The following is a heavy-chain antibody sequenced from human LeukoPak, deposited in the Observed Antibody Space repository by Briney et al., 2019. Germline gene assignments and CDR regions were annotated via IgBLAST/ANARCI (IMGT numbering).Heavy chain of an antibody. Sequence: GGSLRLSCAASGFTVITNDMTWVREAPGKGPEWVSVLYSDGNTKYADSVQGRFTISRDNSKNTLYLEMNSLSPDDTAVYYCARGVEPLAANTLAYWGQGTLVTVSS. D-gene: IGHD1-14*01. V-gene: IGHV3-53*01. CDR1: GFTVITND. CDR3: ARGVEPLAANTLAY. CDR2: LYSDGNT. J-gene: IGHJ4*02.